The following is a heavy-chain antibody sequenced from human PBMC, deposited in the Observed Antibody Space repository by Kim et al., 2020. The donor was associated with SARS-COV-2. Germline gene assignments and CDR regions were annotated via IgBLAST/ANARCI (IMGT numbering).Heavy chain of an antibody. V-gene: IGHV1-69*13. CDR2: IIPIFGTA. D-gene: IGHD3-10*01. CDR1: GGTFSSYA. Sequence: SVKVSCKASGGTFSSYAISWVRQAPGQGLEWMGGIIPIFGTANYAQKFQGRVTITADESTSTAYMELSSLRSEDTAVYYCARDVLWFGELPKRGPYFDYWGQGTLVTVSS. CDR3: ARDVLWFGELPKRGPYFDY. J-gene: IGHJ4*02.